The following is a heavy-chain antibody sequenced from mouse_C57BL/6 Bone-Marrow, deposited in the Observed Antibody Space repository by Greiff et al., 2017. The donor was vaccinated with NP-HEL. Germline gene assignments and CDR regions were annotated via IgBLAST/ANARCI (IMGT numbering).Heavy chain of an antibody. J-gene: IGHJ4*01. CDR1: GFTFSDYY. Sequence: EVKVVESEGGLVQPGSSMKLSCTASGFTFSDYYMAWVRQVPEKGLEWVANINYDGSSTYYLDSLKSRFIISRDNAKNILYLQLSSLKSEDTATYDCAREGGLRRRTYAMDYWGQGTSVTVSS. V-gene: IGHV5-16*01. CDR2: INYDGSST. D-gene: IGHD2-4*01. CDR3: AREGGLRRRTYAMDY.